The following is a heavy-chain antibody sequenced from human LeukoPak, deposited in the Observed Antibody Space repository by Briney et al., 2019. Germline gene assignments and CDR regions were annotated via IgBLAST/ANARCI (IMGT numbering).Heavy chain of an antibody. CDR2: ISGSGGST. J-gene: IGHJ5*02. Sequence: GGSLRLSCAASGFTFSNYAMDWFRQAPGKGLGWVSAISGSGGSTYYADSVKGRFTISRDNSKNTLYLQMNSLRAEDTAVYYCAKDGHIAVAGTDWFDPWGQGTLVTVSS. CDR3: AKDGHIAVAGTDWFDP. V-gene: IGHV3-23*01. CDR1: GFTFSNYA. D-gene: IGHD6-19*01.